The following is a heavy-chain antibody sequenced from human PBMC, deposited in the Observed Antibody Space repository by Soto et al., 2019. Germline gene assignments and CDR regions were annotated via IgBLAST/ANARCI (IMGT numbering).Heavy chain of an antibody. CDR3: ARGNGSGSHPYLPVDY. CDR1: NGSITSYY. J-gene: IGHJ4*02. CDR2: IYSSGST. D-gene: IGHD3-10*01. V-gene: IGHV4-59*01. Sequence: SETLSLTCTVSNGSITSYYWSWVRQPPGKGLEWIGYIYSSGSTSYNPSLKSRVTISLDTSKNQFSLRLSPVTAADTAVYYCARGNGSGSHPYLPVDYWGQGTQVTVSS.